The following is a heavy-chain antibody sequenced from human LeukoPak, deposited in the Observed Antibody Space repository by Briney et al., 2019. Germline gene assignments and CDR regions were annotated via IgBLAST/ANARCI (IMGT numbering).Heavy chain of an antibody. CDR1: GASISGYF. V-gene: IGHV4-4*07. D-gene: IGHD5-12*01. CDR2: IYSSGNT. Sequence: PSETLSLTCTVSGASISGYFWSWIRQPAGKGLEWIGRIYSSGNTNYNRSLKSRVTMSVDTSKNQFSLKLSSVTAADTAVYYCARDGSGYSGYENLDYWGQGTLVTVSS. J-gene: IGHJ4*02. CDR3: ARDGSGYSGYENLDY.